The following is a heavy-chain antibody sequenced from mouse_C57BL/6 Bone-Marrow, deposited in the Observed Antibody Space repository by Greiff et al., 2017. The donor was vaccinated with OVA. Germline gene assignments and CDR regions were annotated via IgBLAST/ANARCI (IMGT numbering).Heavy chain of an antibody. V-gene: IGHV5-9-1*02. CDR2: ISSGGDYI. J-gene: IGHJ3*01. CDR1: VFTFSSYA. CDR3: TREENDYLFAY. Sequence: EVQGVESGAGLVKPGGSLKLSCAASVFTFSSYAMSWVRQTPEKRLEWVAYISSGGDYIYYADTVKGRFTISRDNARNTLYLQMSSLKSEDTAMYYCTREENDYLFAYWGQGTLVTVSA. D-gene: IGHD2-4*01.